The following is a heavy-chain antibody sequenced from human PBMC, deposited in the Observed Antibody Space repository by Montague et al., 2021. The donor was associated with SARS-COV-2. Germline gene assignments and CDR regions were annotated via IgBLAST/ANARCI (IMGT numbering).Heavy chain of an antibody. J-gene: IGHJ6*04. CDR1: GDSMTSGSHF. Sequence: TLSLTCTVSGDSMTSGSHFWTWIRQPAGKGLEWIGHIQTSGTSNYNPSLRNRITLSIDTSRNQFSLQLRSVTDADTAVYFCARDRPESWRISAGLAGLFATVVHSARGMDVWGGGTTVIVSA. CDR3: ARDRPESWRISAGLAGLFATVVHSARGMDV. D-gene: IGHD3-22*01. CDR2: IQTSGTS. V-gene: IGHV4-61*09.